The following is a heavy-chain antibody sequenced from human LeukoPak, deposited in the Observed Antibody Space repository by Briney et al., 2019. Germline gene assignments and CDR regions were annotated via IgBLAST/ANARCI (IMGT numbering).Heavy chain of an antibody. D-gene: IGHD5-18*01. CDR1: GFTFSSYW. CDR2: IKQDGSEK. CDR3: ARSYGLGFSYAYSSDC. V-gene: IGHV3-7*01. Sequence: GGSLRLSCAASGFTFSSYWMSWVRQAPGKGLEWVANIKQDGSEKYYVDSVKGRFTISRDNAKNSLYLQMNSLRAEDTAVYYCARSYGLGFSYAYSSDCWGQGTLVTVSS. J-gene: IGHJ4*02.